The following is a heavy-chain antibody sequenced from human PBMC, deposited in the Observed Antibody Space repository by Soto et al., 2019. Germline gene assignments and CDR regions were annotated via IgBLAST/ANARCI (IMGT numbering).Heavy chain of an antibody. Sequence: GGSLRLSCAASGFTFSSYAMSWVRQAPGKGLEWVSAISGSGGSTYYADSVKGRFTISRDNSKNTLYLQMNSLRAEDTAVYYCARKGTYDSRGYYYFDYWGQGTLVTVSS. CDR1: GFTFSSYA. D-gene: IGHD3-22*01. J-gene: IGHJ4*02. CDR2: ISGSGGST. CDR3: ARKGTYDSRGYYYFDY. V-gene: IGHV3-23*01.